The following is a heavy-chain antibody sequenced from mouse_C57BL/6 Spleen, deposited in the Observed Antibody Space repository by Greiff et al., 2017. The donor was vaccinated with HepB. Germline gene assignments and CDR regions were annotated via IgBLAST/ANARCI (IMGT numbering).Heavy chain of an antibody. CDR2: IDPSDSYT. V-gene: IGHV1-59*01. CDR3: ARGGSSYWYFDV. Sequence: QVQLQQPGAELVRPGTSVKLSCKASGYTFTSYWMHWVKQRPGQGLEWIGEIDPSDSYTNYNQKFKGKSTLTVDKSSSTAYMQLSSLTSEDSAVYYCARGGSSYWYFDVWGTGTTVTVSS. CDR1: GYTFTSYW. J-gene: IGHJ1*03.